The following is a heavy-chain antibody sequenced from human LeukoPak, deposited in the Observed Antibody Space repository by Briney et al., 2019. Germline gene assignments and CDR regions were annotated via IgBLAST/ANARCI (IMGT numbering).Heavy chain of an antibody. Sequence: GGSLRLSCAASGFTFSSNWMHWVRQAPGKGLVWVSRISGDGSITAYADPMKGRLTISRDNAKNTLYLQMNSLRAEDTAVYYCARDHSPGWFDPWGQGTLVTVSS. V-gene: IGHV3-74*01. J-gene: IGHJ5*02. CDR3: ARDHSPGWFDP. CDR2: ISGDGSIT. D-gene: IGHD4-11*01. CDR1: GFTFSSNW.